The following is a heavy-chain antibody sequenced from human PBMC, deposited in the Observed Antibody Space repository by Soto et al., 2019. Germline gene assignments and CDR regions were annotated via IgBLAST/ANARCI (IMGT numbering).Heavy chain of an antibody. CDR3: ARDGRGQWRPNWFDP. D-gene: IGHD6-19*01. V-gene: IGHV3-33*01. J-gene: IGHJ5*02. CDR2: IWYDGSNK. CDR1: GFTFSSYG. Sequence: QVQLVESGGGVVQPGRSLRLSCAASGFTFSSYGMHWVRQAPGKGLEWVAVIWYDGSNKYYADSVKGRFTISRDNSKNTLYLQMNSLRAEDTAVYYCARDGRGQWRPNWFDPWGQGTLVTVSS.